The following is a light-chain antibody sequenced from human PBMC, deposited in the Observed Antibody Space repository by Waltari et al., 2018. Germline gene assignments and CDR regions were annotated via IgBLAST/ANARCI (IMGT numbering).Light chain of an antibody. CDR1: SSDIGRFNY. V-gene: IGLV2-14*03. J-gene: IGLJ3*02. CDR2: DVT. CDR3: SSFTSSSSWV. Sequence: QSALTQPASVSGSPGPSITIPCTGTSSDIGRFNYVSWFQHRPGQAPKLMIYDVTKRPSGLSNRFSGSKSGNTASLTISGLQTEDEADYYCSSFTSSSSWVFGGGTRLTVL.